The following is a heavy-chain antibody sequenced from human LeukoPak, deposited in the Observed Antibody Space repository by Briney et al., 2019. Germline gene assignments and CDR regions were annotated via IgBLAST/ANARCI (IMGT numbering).Heavy chain of an antibody. V-gene: IGHV1-69*01. Sequence: SVKVSCKASGGTSSSYAISWVRQAPGQGLEWMGGIIPIFGTANYAQKFQGRVTITADESTSTAYMELSSLRSEDTAVYYCARDPTRELKQQLVREAGDDYWGQGTLVTVSS. CDR2: IIPIFGTA. D-gene: IGHD6-13*01. CDR3: ARDPTRELKQQLVREAGDDY. J-gene: IGHJ4*02. CDR1: GGTSSSYA.